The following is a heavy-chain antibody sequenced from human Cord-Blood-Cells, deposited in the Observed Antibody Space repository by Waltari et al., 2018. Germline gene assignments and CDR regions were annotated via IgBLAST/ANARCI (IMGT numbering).Heavy chain of an antibody. CDR3: ARREGYSGSRDAFDI. CDR2: INQSGRA. V-gene: IGHV4-34*01. Sequence: QVQLQQWGAGLLKPSETLSLTCAVYGGSFSGYYWSWIRQPPGKGRGWIGEINQSGRATHDPSLKARVTISLDASKNQVSLKLSSVTAADTAVYYCARREGYSGSRDAFDIWGQGTMVTVSS. J-gene: IGHJ3*02. CDR1: GGSFSGYY. D-gene: IGHD1-26*01.